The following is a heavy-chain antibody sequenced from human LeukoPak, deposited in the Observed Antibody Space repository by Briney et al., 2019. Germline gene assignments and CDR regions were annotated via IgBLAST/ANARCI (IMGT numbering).Heavy chain of an antibody. CDR3: ARQAVAAAGTNWFDP. CDR1: GGSFSGYY. V-gene: IGHV4-34*01. J-gene: IGHJ5*02. CDR2: INHSGST. D-gene: IGHD6-13*01. Sequence: SQTLSLTCAVYGGSFSGYYSSWIRQPPGKGLEWIGEINHSGSTNYNPSLKSRVTISVDTSKNQFSLKLSSVTAADTAVYYCARQAVAAAGTNWFDPWGLGTLVTVSS.